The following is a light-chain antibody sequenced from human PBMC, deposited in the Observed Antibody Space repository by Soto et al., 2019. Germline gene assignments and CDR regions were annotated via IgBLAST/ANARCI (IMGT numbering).Light chain of an antibody. J-gene: IGLJ3*02. CDR2: EVN. V-gene: IGLV2-8*01. Sequence: QSALTQPASVSGSPGQSITISCTGTSSDVGGYNYVSCYQHHPGKAPRLMIYEVNKRPSGVPDRFSGSKSGNTASLTVSGLQAEDEADYYCNSHAGSNNLWVFGGGTKLTVL. CDR1: SSDVGGYNY. CDR3: NSHAGSNNLWV.